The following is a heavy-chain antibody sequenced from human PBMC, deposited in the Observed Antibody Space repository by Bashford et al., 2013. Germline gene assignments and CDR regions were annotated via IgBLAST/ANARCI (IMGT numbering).Heavy chain of an antibody. V-gene: IGHV4-59*01. CDR2: IYYSGST. Sequence: SETLSLTCTVSGGSISSYYWSWIRQPPGKGLEWIGYIYYSGSTNYNPSLKSRVTISVDTSKNQFSLKLSSVTAADTAVYYCARARRPYGGNSFAGTNWFDPWGQGTLVTVSS. CDR1: GGSISSYY. D-gene: IGHD4-23*01. CDR3: ARARRPYGGNSFAGTNWFDP. J-gene: IGHJ5*02.